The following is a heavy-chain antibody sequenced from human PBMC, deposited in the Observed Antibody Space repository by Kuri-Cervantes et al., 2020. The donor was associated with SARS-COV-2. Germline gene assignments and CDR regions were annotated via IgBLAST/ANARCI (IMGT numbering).Heavy chain of an antibody. V-gene: IGHV3-11*04. CDR2: ITGSGSAM. J-gene: IGHJ4*02. Sequence: GGSLRLSCAASGFTFTDCYMSWIRLTPGKGLEWVSYITGSGSAMYYAESVRGRFTISRDNAKNSLYLQMNSLRAEDTAVYYCARGYDSSGYYYDYWGQGTLVTVSS. D-gene: IGHD3-22*01. CDR3: ARGYDSSGYYYDY. CDR1: GFTFTDCY.